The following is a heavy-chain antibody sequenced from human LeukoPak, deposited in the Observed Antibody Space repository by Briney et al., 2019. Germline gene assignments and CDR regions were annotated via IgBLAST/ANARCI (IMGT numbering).Heavy chain of an antibody. D-gene: IGHD3-22*01. V-gene: IGHV3-48*01. CDR3: ARPKTYYYDSSDAFDI. J-gene: IGHJ3*02. Sequence: GGSLRLSCEASGLSFGDYTMNWVRQAPGKGLEWVSYISSSSSNIYYADSVKGRFTISRDNAKNSLYLQMNSLRAEDTAVYYCARPKTYYYDSSDAFDIWGQGTMVTVSS. CDR1: GLSFGDYT. CDR2: ISSSSSNI.